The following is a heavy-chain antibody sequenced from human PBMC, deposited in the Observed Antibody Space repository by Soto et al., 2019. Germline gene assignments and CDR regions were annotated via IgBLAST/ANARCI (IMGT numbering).Heavy chain of an antibody. CDR2: IIPIFGTA. V-gene: IGHV1-69*13. CDR1: GGTFSSYA. J-gene: IGHJ4*02. CDR3: ARGYNWNPTWNFDY. D-gene: IGHD1-20*01. Sequence: ASVKVSCKASGGTFSSYAISWVRQAPGQGLEWMGGIIPIFGTANYAQKFQGRVTITADESTSTAYMELSSLRSEDTAVYYCARGYNWNPTWNFDYWGQGTLVTVSS.